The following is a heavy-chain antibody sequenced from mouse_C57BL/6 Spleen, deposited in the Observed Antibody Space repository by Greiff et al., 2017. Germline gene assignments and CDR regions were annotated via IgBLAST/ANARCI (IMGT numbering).Heavy chain of an antibody. Sequence: EVTLVESGGDLVKPGGSLKLSCAASGFTFSSYGMSWVRQTPDKRLEWVATISSGGSYTYYPDSVKGRLTISRDNAKNTLYLQMSSLKSEDTAMYYCATYYSNYDAMDYWGQGTSVTVSA. J-gene: IGHJ4*01. CDR2: ISSGGSYT. CDR1: GFTFSSYG. V-gene: IGHV5-6*01. D-gene: IGHD2-5*01. CDR3: ATYYSNYDAMDY.